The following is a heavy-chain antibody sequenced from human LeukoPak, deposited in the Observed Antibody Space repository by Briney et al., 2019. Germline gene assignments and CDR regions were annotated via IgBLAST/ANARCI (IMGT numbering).Heavy chain of an antibody. CDR2: INTNTGNP. V-gene: IGHV7-4-1*02. CDR1: GYTFTSYG. J-gene: IGHJ6*02. Sequence: ASVKVSCKASGYTFTSYGMNWVRQAPGQGLEWMGWINTNTGNPTYAQGFTGRFVFSLDTSVSTAYLQISSLKAEDTAVYYCARGRRGITIFGVATGSYYYYGMDVWGQGTTVTVSS. CDR3: ARGRRGITIFGVATGSYYYYGMDV. D-gene: IGHD3-3*01.